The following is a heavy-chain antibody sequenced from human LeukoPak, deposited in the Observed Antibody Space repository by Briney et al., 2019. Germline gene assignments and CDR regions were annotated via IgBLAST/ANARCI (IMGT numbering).Heavy chain of an antibody. V-gene: IGHV4-34*01. D-gene: IGHD3-10*01. CDR2: VNHSGRT. Sequence: PSETLSLTCAVYGGSFSDYWWTWIRQSPGKGLEWIGEVNHSGRTNYNPSLKSRVTISVDTSKNQFSLKLSSVTAADTAVYYCAIWFGELDYWGQGTLVTVSS. CDR1: GGSFSDYW. J-gene: IGHJ4*02. CDR3: AIWFGELDY.